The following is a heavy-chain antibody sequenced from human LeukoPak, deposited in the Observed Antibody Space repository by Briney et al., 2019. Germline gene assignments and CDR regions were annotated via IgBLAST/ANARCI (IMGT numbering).Heavy chain of an antibody. CDR2: ISWDGGST. D-gene: IGHD6-19*01. CDR3: AKDNRRHYTSGPNPDSLH. Sequence: GGSLRLSCAASGFTLDDYTMHWVRQAPGKGLEWVSLISWDGGSTYYADSVKGRFTISRDNSKNSLYLQMNSLRTEDTALYYCAKDNRRHYTSGPNPDSLHWGQGALVTVSS. CDR1: GFTLDDYT. J-gene: IGHJ4*02. V-gene: IGHV3-43*01.